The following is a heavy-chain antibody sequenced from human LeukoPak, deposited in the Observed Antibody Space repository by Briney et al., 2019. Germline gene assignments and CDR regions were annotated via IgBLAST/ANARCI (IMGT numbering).Heavy chain of an antibody. Sequence: GGSLRLSCAASGFTFSSYAMSWVRQVPGKGLKWVSSISASGGVTHYADSVKGRFTISRDNSKNTLYLQRSSLRAEDTAVYYCARGRATYCFDYWGQGTLVTVSS. CDR1: GFTFSSYA. D-gene: IGHD2-21*01. CDR3: ARGRATYCFDY. J-gene: IGHJ4*02. V-gene: IGHV3-23*01. CDR2: ISASGGVT.